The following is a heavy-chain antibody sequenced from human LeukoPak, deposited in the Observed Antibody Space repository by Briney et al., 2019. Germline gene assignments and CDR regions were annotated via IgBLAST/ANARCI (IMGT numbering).Heavy chain of an antibody. V-gene: IGHV3-53*01. Sequence: GGSLRLSCAASGFTVSSNYMSWVRQAPGKGLEWVSVIYSGGSTYYADSVKGRFTISRDNSKNTLYLQMNSLRAEDTAVYYCARDDVRYFDWLPGYYYYGMDVWGQGTTVTVSS. D-gene: IGHD3-9*01. CDR1: GFTVSSNY. J-gene: IGHJ6*02. CDR2: IYSGGST. CDR3: ARDDVRYFDWLPGYYYYGMDV.